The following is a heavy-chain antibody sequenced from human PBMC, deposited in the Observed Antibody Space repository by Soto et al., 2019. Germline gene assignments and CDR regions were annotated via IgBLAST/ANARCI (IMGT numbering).Heavy chain of an antibody. CDR3: ANYYDVGQRGY. Sequence: EVQLLESGGGLVQPGGSLRLSCAASGFTFGTYGMSWVRQAPGKGLEWVSAISGSGGSTYYADSVEGRFTISRDNYKNTLYLQMNSLRAEDTAVYYCANYYDVGQRGYWGQGTLVTVSS. V-gene: IGHV3-23*01. D-gene: IGHD3-22*01. CDR2: ISGSGGST. CDR1: GFTFGTYG. J-gene: IGHJ4*02.